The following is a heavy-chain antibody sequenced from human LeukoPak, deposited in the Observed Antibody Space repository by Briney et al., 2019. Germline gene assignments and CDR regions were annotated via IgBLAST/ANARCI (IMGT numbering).Heavy chain of an antibody. CDR1: GFTFSSYW. CDR3: VKEAVPRICDWYDY. CDR2: INSDGSST. Sequence: PGGSLRLSCAASGFTFSSYWMHWVRQAPGKGLVWVSRINSDGSSTSYADSVKGRFTISRDNANNTLYLQMNSLRAEDTAVYYCVKEAVPRICDWYDYWGQGTLVTVSP. J-gene: IGHJ4*02. V-gene: IGHV3-74*01. D-gene: IGHD6-19*01.